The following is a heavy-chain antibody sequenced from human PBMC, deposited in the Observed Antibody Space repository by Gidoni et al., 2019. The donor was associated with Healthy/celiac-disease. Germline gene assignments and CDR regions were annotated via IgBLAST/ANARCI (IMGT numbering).Heavy chain of an antibody. CDR2: IIPIFGTA. CDR3: ATHFGQLVRPYGMDV. CDR1: AGAFSSYA. J-gene: IGHJ6*02. V-gene: IGHV1-69*01. D-gene: IGHD6-6*01. Sequence: QVQLVKSGAEVKKPGSSVKVYCKASAGAFSSYAISWVRQAAGQGLEWMGGIIPIFGTANYAQKFQGRVTITADESTSTAYMGLSSLRYEDTAVYYCATHFGQLVRPYGMDVWCQGTTVTVSS.